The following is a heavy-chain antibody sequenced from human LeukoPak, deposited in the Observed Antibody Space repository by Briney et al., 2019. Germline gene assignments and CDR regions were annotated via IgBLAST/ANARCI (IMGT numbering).Heavy chain of an antibody. D-gene: IGHD6-13*01. CDR1: GYTFTGYY. CDR3: ARRLRIAAAGNYDY. Sequence: ASVKVSCKASGYTFTGYYMHWVRQAPGQGLEWMGWINPNSGGTNYAQKFQGRVTMTRNTSISTAYMELSSLRSEDTAVYYCARRLRIAAAGNYDYGGQGTLVTVSS. CDR2: INPNSGGT. V-gene: IGHV1-2*02. J-gene: IGHJ4*02.